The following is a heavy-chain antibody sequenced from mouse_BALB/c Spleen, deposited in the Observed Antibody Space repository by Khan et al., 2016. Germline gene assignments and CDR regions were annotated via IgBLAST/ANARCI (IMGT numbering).Heavy chain of an antibody. J-gene: IGHJ1*01. Sequence: QVQLQQSGAELMKPGASVKISCKATGYTFSSYWIEWIKQRPGHGLEWIGEILPGSGSIKNNEKIKGKATFSADTSSNTVYIQLSSLTSEDSAVYYCVIRGDGVYRYFDGWGAGTTVTVSP. V-gene: IGHV1-9*01. D-gene: IGHD2-3*01. CDR1: GYTFSSYW. CDR3: VIRGDGVYRYFDG. CDR2: ILPGSGSI.